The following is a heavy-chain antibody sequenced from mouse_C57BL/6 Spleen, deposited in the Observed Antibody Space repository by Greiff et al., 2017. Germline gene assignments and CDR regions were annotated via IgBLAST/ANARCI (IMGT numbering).Heavy chain of an antibody. D-gene: IGHD2-3*01. J-gene: IGHJ2*01. CDR2: ISSGGDYI. CDR3: TRAGYDGYLDY. Sequence: EVKLVESGEGLVKPGGSLKLSCAASGFTFSSYAMSWVRQTPEKRLEWVAYISSGGDYIYYADTVKGRFTISRDNARNTLYLQMSSLKSEDTAMYYCTRAGYDGYLDYWGKGTTLTVSS. CDR1: GFTFSSYA. V-gene: IGHV5-9-1*02.